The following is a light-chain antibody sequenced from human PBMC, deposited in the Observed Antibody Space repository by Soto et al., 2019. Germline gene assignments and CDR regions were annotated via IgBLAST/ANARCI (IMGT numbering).Light chain of an antibody. J-gene: IGKJ3*01. CDR1: QSVSSN. Sequence: EIVMTQSPATLSVSPGERATLSCRASQSVSSNLAWYQQKPGQAPRLLLYGVSTRATGIPARFSGSGSGTEFTLTISSLQSEDFAVYYCQQYNNWPSTFGTGTKVDFK. CDR2: GVS. V-gene: IGKV3D-15*01. CDR3: QQYNNWPST.